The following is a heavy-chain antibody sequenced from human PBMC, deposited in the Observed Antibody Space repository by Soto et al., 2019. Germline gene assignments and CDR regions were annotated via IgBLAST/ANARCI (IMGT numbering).Heavy chain of an antibody. J-gene: IGHJ6*02. CDR1: GFTFSSYA. CDR3: ARDQVGARYYGMDV. CDR2: ISYDGSNK. D-gene: IGHD3-16*01. V-gene: IGHV3-30-3*01. Sequence: QVQLVESGGGVVQPGRSLRLSCAASGFTFSSYAVHWVRQAPGKGLEWVAVISYDGSNKYYADSVKGRFTISRDNSKNTLYQQMNSLRAEDTAVYYCARDQVGARYYGMDVWGQGTTVTVS.